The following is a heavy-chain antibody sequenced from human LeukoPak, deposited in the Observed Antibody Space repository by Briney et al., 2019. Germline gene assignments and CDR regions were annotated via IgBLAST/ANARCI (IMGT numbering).Heavy chain of an antibody. CDR1: GYSISSGYY. CDR3: ARSWDYYYYYYMDV. J-gene: IGHJ6*03. Sequence: SETLSLTCAVSGYSISSGYYWGWIRQPTGKGLEWIGSIYHSGSTYYNPSLKSRVTISVDTSKNQFSLKLSSVTAADTAVYYCARSWDYYYYYYMDVWGKGTTVTVSS. V-gene: IGHV4-38-2*01. D-gene: IGHD1-26*01. CDR2: IYHSGST.